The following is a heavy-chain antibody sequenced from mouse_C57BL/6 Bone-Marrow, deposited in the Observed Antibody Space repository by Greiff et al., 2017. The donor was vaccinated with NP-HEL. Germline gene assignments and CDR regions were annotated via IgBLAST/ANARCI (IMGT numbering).Heavy chain of an antibody. CDR2: ISSGSSTI. V-gene: IGHV5-17*01. CDR1: GFTFSDYG. J-gene: IGHJ4*01. D-gene: IGHD3-2*02. CDR3: ARPQLRFYAMDY. Sequence: DVHLVESGGGLVKPGGSLKLSCAASGFTFSDYGMHWVRQAPEKGLEWVAYISSGSSTIYYADTVKGRFTISRDNAKNTLFLQMTSLRSEDTAMYYCARPQLRFYAMDYWGQGTSVTVSS.